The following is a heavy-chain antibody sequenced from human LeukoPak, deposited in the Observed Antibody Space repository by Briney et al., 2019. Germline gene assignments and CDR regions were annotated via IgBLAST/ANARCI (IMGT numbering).Heavy chain of an antibody. V-gene: IGHV1-24*01. J-gene: IGHJ4*02. CDR1: GYTLSEVS. CDR2: FNPEDDET. D-gene: IGHD1-26*01. Sequence: GASVKVSRKVPGYTLSEVSMHWVRQAPGKGLEWMGGFNPEDDETVYAQNFQGRVTMTADTSTDTAYMELSRLRSEDTAVYYCATDVTSGGYYSYYFDSWGQGTLVTVSS. CDR3: ATDVTSGGYYSYYFDS.